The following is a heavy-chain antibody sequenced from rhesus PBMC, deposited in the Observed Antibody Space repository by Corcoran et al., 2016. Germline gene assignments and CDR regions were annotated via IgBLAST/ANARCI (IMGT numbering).Heavy chain of an antibody. CDR2: ISYSGST. J-gene: IGHJ4*01. V-gene: IGHV4-122*02. D-gene: IGHD4-23*01. CDR3: ARDRDSNYFDY. Sequence: QLQLQESGPGLVKPSETLSLTGAVSGYSISRGYGWSWIRQPPGKGLEWIGYISYSGSTSYNPSLKSRVTISRDTSKNQFSLKLSSVTAADTAVYYCARDRDSNYFDYWGQGVLVTVSS. CDR1: GYSISRGYG.